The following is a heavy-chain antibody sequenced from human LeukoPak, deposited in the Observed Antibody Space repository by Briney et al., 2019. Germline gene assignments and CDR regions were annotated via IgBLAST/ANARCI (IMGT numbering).Heavy chain of an antibody. CDR3: TRMRGYTYGYWYLDL. CDR2: MNPSSGNT. J-gene: IGHJ2*01. V-gene: IGHV1-8*01. D-gene: IGHD5-18*01. CDR1: GYTFSSYD. Sequence: ASVKVSCKAAGYTFSSYDINWVRQAPGQGLEYMGWMNPSSGNTGYTQKFQGRITMTRVTSIGTAYMELSSLKSEDTALYYCTRMRGYTYGYWYLDLWGRGTLVTVSS.